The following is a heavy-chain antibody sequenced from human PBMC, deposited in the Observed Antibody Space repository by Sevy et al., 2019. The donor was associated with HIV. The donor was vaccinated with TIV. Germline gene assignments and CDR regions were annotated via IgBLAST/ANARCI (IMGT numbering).Heavy chain of an antibody. CDR3: AREGDRRPFDL. CDR1: GFTFRTYS. CDR2: ISSSSTYT. V-gene: IGHV3-21*06. J-gene: IGHJ5*02. D-gene: IGHD2-21*01. Sequence: GGSLRLSCAASGFTFRTYSMNWVRQAPGKGLDWVSSISSSSTYTYYPDSVKGRFTISTDNAKNSVYLQMDSLRAEDTAVYYCAREGDRRPFDLWGQGILVTVSS.